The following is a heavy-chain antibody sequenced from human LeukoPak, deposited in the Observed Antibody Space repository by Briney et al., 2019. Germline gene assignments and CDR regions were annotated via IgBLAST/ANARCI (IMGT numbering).Heavy chain of an antibody. D-gene: IGHD3-22*01. J-gene: IGHJ5*02. Sequence: SETLSLTCAVYGGSFSGYYWSWIRQPPGKGLEWIGEINHSGSTNYNPSLKSRVTTSVDTSKNQFSLKLSSVTAADTAVYYCARAPSVYYYDSSGYHSLDWFDPWGQGTLVTVSS. CDR3: ARAPSVYYYDSSGYHSLDWFDP. CDR2: INHSGST. CDR1: GGSFSGYY. V-gene: IGHV4-34*01.